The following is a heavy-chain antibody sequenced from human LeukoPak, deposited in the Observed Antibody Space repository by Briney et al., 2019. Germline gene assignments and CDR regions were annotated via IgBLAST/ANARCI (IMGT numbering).Heavy chain of an antibody. V-gene: IGHV3-53*01. CDR2: IYSGGST. Sequence: GGSLRLSCAASGFTFSSNYVSWVRQAPGKGLAWVSVIYSGGSTYYADSVKGRFTISRDNSKNTLYLQMNSLRAEDTAVYYCARAGKGAAPIDYWGQGTLVTVSS. J-gene: IGHJ4*02. D-gene: IGHD6-25*01. CDR1: GFTFSSNY. CDR3: ARAGKGAAPIDY.